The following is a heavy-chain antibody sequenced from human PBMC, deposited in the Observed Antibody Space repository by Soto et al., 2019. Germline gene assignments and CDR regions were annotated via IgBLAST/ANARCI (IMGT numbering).Heavy chain of an antibody. CDR1: GLSLSGYA. V-gene: IGHV3-23*01. J-gene: IGHJ5*01. Sequence: EVQLMESGGGLVQPGESLRLSCVVSGLSLSGYALSWVRQAPGKGLEWVSAFSGSGGTTYYADSVKGRFTISRDNSKNTLYLQMNGLRVEDTAKYFCAKDGRRVGPTLNWLDSWGQGTQVTVTS. CDR2: FSGSGGTT. CDR3: AKDGRRVGPTLNWLDS. D-gene: IGHD1-26*01.